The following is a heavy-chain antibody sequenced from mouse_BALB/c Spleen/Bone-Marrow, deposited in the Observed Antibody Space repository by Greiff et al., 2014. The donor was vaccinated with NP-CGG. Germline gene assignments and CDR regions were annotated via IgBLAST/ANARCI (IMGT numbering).Heavy chain of an antibody. D-gene: IGHD2-4*01. J-gene: IGHJ4*01. CDR2: IYPGDFNT. CDR3: ARKSQRAYDCMNY. Sequence: QVQLQQSGPELVKPGASVRISCKASGYTFTSYYIHWVRQRPGQGLEWIGWIYPGDFNTKFNEEFKGKATLTADKSSSTASMQLSSLTSEDSAVYFCARKSQRAYDCMNYWGQGTSVTVSS. CDR1: GYTFTSYY. V-gene: IGHV1S56*01.